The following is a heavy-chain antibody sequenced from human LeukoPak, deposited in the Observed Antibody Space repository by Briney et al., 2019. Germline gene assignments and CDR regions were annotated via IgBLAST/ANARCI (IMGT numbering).Heavy chain of an antibody. CDR1: GYFFNSYW. CDR3: ARGDPTGGNYHTLDY. D-gene: IGHD5-24*01. J-gene: IGHJ4*02. V-gene: IGHV5-51*01. Sequence: GESLKISCKGPGYFFNSYWIGWVRQMPGKGLEWMGIIYPSDLDIRYSPSFQGQVTMSVDKSNSIAYLQWHSLKASDTGMYFCARGDPTGGNYHTLDYWGQGTLVTVPS. CDR2: IYPSDLDI.